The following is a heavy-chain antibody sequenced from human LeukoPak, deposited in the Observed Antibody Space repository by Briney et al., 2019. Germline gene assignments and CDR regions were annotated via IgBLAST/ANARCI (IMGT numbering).Heavy chain of an antibody. Sequence: PGGSLRLSCAASGFTFSSYWMHWVRQAPGKGLVWVSRINSDGSSTSYADSVKGRFTISRDNAKNSLYLQMNSLRAEYTAVYYCARDPGACSSTSCYDGPFDPWGQGTLVTVSS. CDR3: ARDPGACSSTSCYDGPFDP. D-gene: IGHD2-2*01. CDR1: GFTFSSYW. V-gene: IGHV3-74*01. J-gene: IGHJ5*02. CDR2: INSDGSST.